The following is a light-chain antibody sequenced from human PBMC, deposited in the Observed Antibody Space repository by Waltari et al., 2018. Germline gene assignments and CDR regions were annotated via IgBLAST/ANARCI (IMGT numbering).Light chain of an antibody. CDR2: RAS. CDR3: QQYETYSPYT. Sequence: DIQMTQSPSTLSASVGDRVTITCRASQTINNWVTWYKQKPGNAPQLLIHRASVLQSGVPSRFIGSGSGTDFTLAISSLQADDFATYYCQQYETYSPYTFGQGTKVDLK. V-gene: IGKV1-5*03. CDR1: QTINNW. J-gene: IGKJ2*01.